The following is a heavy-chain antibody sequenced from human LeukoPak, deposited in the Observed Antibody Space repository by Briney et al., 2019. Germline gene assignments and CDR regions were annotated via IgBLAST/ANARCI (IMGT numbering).Heavy chain of an antibody. CDR2: INPSGGST. J-gene: IGHJ1*01. CDR1: GYTLIELS. CDR3: ARDRGSGWYPYFQH. D-gene: IGHD6-19*01. V-gene: IGHV1-46*01. Sequence: GASVKVSCKVSGYTLIELSMHWVRQAPGQGLEWMGIINPSGGSTSYAQKFQGRVTMTRDTSTSTVYMELSSLRSEDTAVYYCARDRGSGWYPYFQHWGQGTLVTVSS.